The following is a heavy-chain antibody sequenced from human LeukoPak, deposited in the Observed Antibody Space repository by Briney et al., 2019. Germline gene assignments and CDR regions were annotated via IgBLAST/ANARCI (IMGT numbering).Heavy chain of an antibody. CDR2: ISSSGSTI. Sequence: GGSLRLSCAASGFTFSDYYMSWIRQAPGKGLEWVSYISSSGSTIYYADSVKGRFTISRDNAKNSLYLQMNSLRAEDTAVYYCARASSSWYSPTDYWGQGTLVTVSS. D-gene: IGHD6-13*01. CDR1: GFTFSDYY. CDR3: ARASSSWYSPTDY. V-gene: IGHV3-11*01. J-gene: IGHJ4*02.